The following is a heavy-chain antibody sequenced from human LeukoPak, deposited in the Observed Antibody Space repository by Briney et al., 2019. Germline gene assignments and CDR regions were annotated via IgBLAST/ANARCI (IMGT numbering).Heavy chain of an antibody. CDR1: GGSISSSRNC. CDR2: IYYTGST. V-gene: IGHV4-39*01. CDR3: ARSLGSRSWIGNWFDS. Sequence: SETLSLTCIVSGGSISSSRNCWGWIRQPPGKGLEWIGSIYYTGSTYYNPSLRSRVTISVDTSKNQFALRLTSVTAADTAVYYCARSLGSRSWIGNWFDSWDQGTLVTASS. D-gene: IGHD2-2*01. J-gene: IGHJ5*01.